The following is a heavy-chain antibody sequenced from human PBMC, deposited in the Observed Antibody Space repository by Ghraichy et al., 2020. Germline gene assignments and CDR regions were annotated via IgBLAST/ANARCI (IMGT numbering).Heavy chain of an antibody. Sequence: SQTLSLTCTVSGGSISSYYWSWIRQPPGKGLEWIGYIYYSGSTNYNPSLKSRVTISVDTSKNQFSLKLSSVTAADTAVYYCARGGGWELLLWGQGTLVTVSS. D-gene: IGHD1-26*01. CDR1: GGSISSYY. V-gene: IGHV4-59*01. CDR2: IYYSGST. J-gene: IGHJ4*02. CDR3: ARGGGWELLL.